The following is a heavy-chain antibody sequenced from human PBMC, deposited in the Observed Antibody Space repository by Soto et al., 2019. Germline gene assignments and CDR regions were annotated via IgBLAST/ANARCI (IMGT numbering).Heavy chain of an antibody. Sequence: GGSLRLSCAASGFTFSSYAMSWVRQAPGKGLEWVSAISGSGGSTFYADSVKGRFTISRDNSKSTLYLQMNSLRAEDTAVYYCAKGSRNYADYYYYGMDVWGQGTTVTVSS. J-gene: IGHJ6*02. CDR2: ISGSGGST. CDR3: AKGSRNYADYYYYGMDV. CDR1: GFTFSSYA. V-gene: IGHV3-23*01. D-gene: IGHD1-7*01.